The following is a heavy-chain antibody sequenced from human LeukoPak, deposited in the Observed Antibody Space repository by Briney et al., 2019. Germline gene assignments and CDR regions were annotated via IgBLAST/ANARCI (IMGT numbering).Heavy chain of an antibody. CDR1: GYSFTSYW. Sequence: GESLKISCKGSGYSFTSYWIGWVRQMPGKGLEWTGIIYPGDSDTRYSPSFQGQVTIPADKSISTAYLQWSSLKASDTAMYYCARLETAMVKPQQFDYWGQGTLVTVSS. CDR2: IYPGDSDT. J-gene: IGHJ4*02. D-gene: IGHD5-18*01. CDR3: ARLETAMVKPQQFDY. V-gene: IGHV5-51*01.